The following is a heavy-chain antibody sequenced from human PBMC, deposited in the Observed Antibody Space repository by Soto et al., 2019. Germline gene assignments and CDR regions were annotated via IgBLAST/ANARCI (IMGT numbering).Heavy chain of an antibody. V-gene: IGHV3-74*01. CDR1: GFNFSSYW. Sequence: GGSLRLSCAASGFNFSSYWMHWVRQAPGKGLVWVSRINSDGSSTSYADSVKGRFTISRDNAKNTLYLQMNSLRAEDTAVYYCARDRKYYDSSGSLFLWGQGTLVTSPQ. CDR2: INSDGSST. J-gene: IGHJ4*02. D-gene: IGHD3-22*01. CDR3: ARDRKYYDSSGSLFL.